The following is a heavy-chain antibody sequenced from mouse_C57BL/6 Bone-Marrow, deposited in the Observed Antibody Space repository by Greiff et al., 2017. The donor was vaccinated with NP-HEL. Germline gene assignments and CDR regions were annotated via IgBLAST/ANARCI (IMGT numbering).Heavy chain of an antibody. CDR1: GFTFSSYG. J-gene: IGHJ4*01. V-gene: IGHV5-6*01. Sequence: EVKLVESGGDLVKPGGSLKLSCAASGFTFSSYGMSWVRQTPDKRLEWVATISSGGSYTYSPDSVTGRFTISRDNAKNTLYLQMSSLKSEDTAMYYCARLEDYDWAMDYWGQGTSVTVSS. D-gene: IGHD2-4*01. CDR2: ISSGGSYT. CDR3: ARLEDYDWAMDY.